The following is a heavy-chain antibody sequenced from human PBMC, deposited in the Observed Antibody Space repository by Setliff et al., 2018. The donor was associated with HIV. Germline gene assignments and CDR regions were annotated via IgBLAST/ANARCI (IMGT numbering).Heavy chain of an antibody. Sequence: PSETLSLTCTVSGGSISSYYWSWIRQPPGKGLEWIGYINTSGTTNYHPSLKRRVTISVDTSKNQCSLKLSSVTAADTAVYYCARGLSFYDPGGFDYWGQGTLVTVSS. D-gene: IGHD3-22*01. CDR2: INTSGTT. CDR3: ARGLSFYDPGGFDY. V-gene: IGHV4-4*09. CDR1: GGSISSYY. J-gene: IGHJ4*02.